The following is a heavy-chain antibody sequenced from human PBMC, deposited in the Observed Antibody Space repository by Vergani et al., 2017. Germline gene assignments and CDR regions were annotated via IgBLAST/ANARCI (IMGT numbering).Heavy chain of an antibody. CDR3: ARVNTETNGHLYYYYYMDV. CDR2: IDHTGRP. V-gene: IGHV4-34*01. J-gene: IGHJ6*03. Sequence: QVQLQQWGGGLLKPSETLSLTCVVNGGSFTSYHWTWIRQSPGEGLEWVGDIDHTGRPDYNPSLKSRLTMSVYKSRNQFSLMLNSVTATDTAIYFCARVNTETNGHLYYYYYMDVGGQGTAVTVS. CDR1: GGSFTSYH. D-gene: IGHD4-11*01.